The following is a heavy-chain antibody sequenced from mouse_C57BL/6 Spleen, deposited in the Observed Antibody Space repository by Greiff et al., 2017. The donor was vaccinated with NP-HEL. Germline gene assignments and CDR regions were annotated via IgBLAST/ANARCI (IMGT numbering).Heavy chain of an antibody. D-gene: IGHD1-1*01. J-gene: IGHJ4*01. Sequence: EVQLQQSGPVLVKPGASVKMSCKASGYTFTDYYMNWVKQSHGKSLEWIGVINPYNGGTSYNQKFKGKATLTVYKSSSTAYMELNSLTSEDSAVDYCAAPITTVVGDYAMDYWGQGTSVTVSS. V-gene: IGHV1-19*01. CDR1: GYTFTDYY. CDR3: AAPITTVVGDYAMDY. CDR2: INPYNGGT.